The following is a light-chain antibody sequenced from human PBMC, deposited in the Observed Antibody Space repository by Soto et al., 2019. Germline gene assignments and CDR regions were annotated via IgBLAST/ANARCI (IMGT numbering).Light chain of an antibody. CDR1: QDITSA. V-gene: IGKV1-13*02. J-gene: IGKJ5*01. Sequence: AIQLTQSPSSLSASVGDRVTITCRASQDITSALAWYQQKPGKAPNLLIYAASSLKSGVPSRFSGSGSGTEFTLPISSLQPEDFATYYRQQFNSYVITFGQGTRLETK. CDR2: AAS. CDR3: QQFNSYVIT.